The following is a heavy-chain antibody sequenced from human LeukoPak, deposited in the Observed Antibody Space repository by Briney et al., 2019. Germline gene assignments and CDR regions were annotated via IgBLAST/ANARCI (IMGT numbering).Heavy chain of an antibody. V-gene: IGHV3-13*01. Sequence: GGSLRLSCAASGFTFSSFDMHWVRQPTGQGLEWVSTIGAASATYYPSSVEGRFTLSRDNAKNSLYLQMNSLTAGDTAVYYCARGPARGKSYYMDVWGKGTTVTVSS. J-gene: IGHJ6*03. CDR1: GFTFSSFD. CDR2: IGAASAT. D-gene: IGHD1-1*01. CDR3: ARGPARGKSYYMDV.